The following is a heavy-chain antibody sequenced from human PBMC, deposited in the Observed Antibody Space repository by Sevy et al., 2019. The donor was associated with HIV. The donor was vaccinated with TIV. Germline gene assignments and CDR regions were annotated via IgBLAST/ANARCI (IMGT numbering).Heavy chain of an antibody. CDR1: GFTFSSYA. CDR2: ISYDGSNK. D-gene: IGHD1-26*01. V-gene: IGHV3-30-3*01. CDR3: ARDPKSLYSGSLDY. Sequence: GESLKISCVASGFTFSSYAMHWVRQAPGKGLEWVAVISYDGSNKYYADSVKGRFTISRDNSKNTLYLQMNSLRAEDTAVYYCARDPKSLYSGSLDYWGQGTLVTVSS. J-gene: IGHJ4*02.